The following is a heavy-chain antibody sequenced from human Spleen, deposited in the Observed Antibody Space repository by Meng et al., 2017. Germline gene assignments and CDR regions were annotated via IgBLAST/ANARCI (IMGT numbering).Heavy chain of an antibody. CDR2: IIPIFGTA. CDR1: GGTFSNYP. D-gene: IGHD2-2*01. V-gene: IGHV1-69*06. Sequence: SSVKVSCKASGGTFSNYPLSWVRQGPGQGLEWMGGIIPIFGTANYAQKFQGRVTITADKSTSTAYMELSSLRSEDTAVYYCARPCSSTSCSDAFDIWGQGTMVTVSS. J-gene: IGHJ3*02. CDR3: ARPCSSTSCSDAFDI.